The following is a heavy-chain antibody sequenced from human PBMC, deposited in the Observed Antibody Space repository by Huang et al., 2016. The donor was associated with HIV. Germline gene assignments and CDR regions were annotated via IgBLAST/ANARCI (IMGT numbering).Heavy chain of an antibody. V-gene: IGHV3-30*18. CDR3: AKDGADEEWDIDY. CDR1: GISFSTSG. D-gene: IGHD1-26*01. CDR2: ISYDGSNK. J-gene: IGHJ4*02. Sequence: VQLVESGGGVVPPGRSLRLACAASGISFSTSGLHWVRQAPGKWLEWGAVISYDGSNKYYAHSVKGRFTSSRDTSENKVYLQMNSLRHEDTAVYYCAKDGADEEWDIDYWGQGTLVTVSS.